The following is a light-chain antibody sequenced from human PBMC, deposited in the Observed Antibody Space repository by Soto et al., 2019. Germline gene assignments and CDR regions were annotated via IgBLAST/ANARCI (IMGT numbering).Light chain of an antibody. CDR1: SSDVGGYNL. CDR2: EGT. V-gene: IGLV2-23*01. J-gene: IGLJ3*02. Sequence: QSVLTQPGSVSGSPGQSITISCTGSSSDVGGYNLVSWYQQHPGKAPKCMIYEGTKRPSGVSNRFSGSKSGNRASLTISGLQVEDEADYYCCSYAGSSILVFGGGTKLTVL. CDR3: CSYAGSSILV.